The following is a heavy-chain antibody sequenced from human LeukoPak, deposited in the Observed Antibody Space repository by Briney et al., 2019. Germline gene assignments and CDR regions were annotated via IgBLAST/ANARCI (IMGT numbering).Heavy chain of an antibody. CDR3: ARDLGGATLDY. CDR2: INDGNGDT. V-gene: IGHV1-3*03. Sequence: ASVKVSCKASGYIFKNKAISWVRQAPGQRLEWMGWINDGNGDTKYSQEFQGRVTITRDTSASTAYMELSSLRSEGMAMYYCARDLGGATLDYWGQGTLVTVSS. CDR1: GYIFKNKA. D-gene: IGHD4/OR15-4a*01. J-gene: IGHJ4*02.